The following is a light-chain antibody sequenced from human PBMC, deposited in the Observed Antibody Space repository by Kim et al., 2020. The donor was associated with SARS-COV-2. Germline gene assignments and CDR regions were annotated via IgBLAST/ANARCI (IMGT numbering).Light chain of an antibody. CDR1: QRISSS. V-gene: IGKV1-39*01. CDR3: QQSYTFPRT. J-gene: IGKJ1*01. CDR2: AAS. Sequence: DIQMTQSPSSLSASVGDRVTITCRTSQRISSSLNWYQQKPGTAPKLLIYAASGLQSGVQSRFSGSGSGTDFTLTINGLQPEDFATYFCQQSYTFPRTFGQGTKVDIK.